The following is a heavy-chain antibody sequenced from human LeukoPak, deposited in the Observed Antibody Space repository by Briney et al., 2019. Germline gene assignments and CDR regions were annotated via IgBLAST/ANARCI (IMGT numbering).Heavy chain of an antibody. D-gene: IGHD1-26*01. J-gene: IGHJ4*02. CDR2: ISAYNGNT. CDR1: GYTFTSYG. CDR3: ARDTEVARSSGWEPDY. V-gene: IGHV1-18*01. Sequence: ASVKVSCKASGYTFTSYGISWVRQAPGQGLEWMGWISAYNGNTNYAQKLQGRVTMTTDTSTSTAYMELRSLRSDDTAVYYCARDTEVARSSGWEPDYWGQGTLVTVSS.